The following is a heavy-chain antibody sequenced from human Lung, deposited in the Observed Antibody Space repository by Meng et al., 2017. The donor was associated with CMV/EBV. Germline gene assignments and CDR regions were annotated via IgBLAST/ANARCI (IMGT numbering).Heavy chain of an antibody. D-gene: IGHD4-17*01. J-gene: IGHJ4*02. CDR2: IKQDGSEK. V-gene: IGHV3-7*01. Sequence: ESXKISXAASGFILSSYWMSWVRQAPGKGLEWVANIKQDGSEKYYVDSVRGRFTISRDNAKSSLYLQMNGLRAEDTAVYYCARNPVTNRRGSHFDCWGQGTXVTVSS. CDR1: GFILSSYW. CDR3: ARNPVTNRRGSHFDC.